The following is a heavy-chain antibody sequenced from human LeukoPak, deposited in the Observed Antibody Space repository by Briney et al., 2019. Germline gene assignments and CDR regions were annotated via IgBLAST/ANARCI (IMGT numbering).Heavy chain of an antibody. Sequence: SETLSLTCAVSGGSISNAAYSWSWIRQPPGKGLEWIGYIYHSGSTYYNPSLKSRVTISIDRPKNQFSLKLSSVTAADTAVYYCATYCSGGSCYPRDAFDIWGQGTMVTVSS. CDR2: IYHSGST. CDR3: ATYCSGGSCYPRDAFDI. CDR1: GGSISNAAYS. J-gene: IGHJ3*02. V-gene: IGHV4-30-2*01. D-gene: IGHD2-15*01.